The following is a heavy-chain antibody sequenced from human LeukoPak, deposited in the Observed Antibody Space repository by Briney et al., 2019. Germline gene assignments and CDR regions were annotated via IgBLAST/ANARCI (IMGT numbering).Heavy chain of an antibody. CDR3: ARDGAGLGAFDI. D-gene: IGHD6-19*01. CDR2: ISSSSSYI. V-gene: IGHV3-21*01. J-gene: IGHJ3*02. CDR1: GFTFSSYS. Sequence: GGSLRLSCAAPGFTFSSYSMNWVRQAPGKGLEWVSSISSSSSYIYYADSVKGRFTISRDNAKNSLYLQMNSLRAEDTAVYYCARDGAGLGAFDIWGQGTMVTVSS.